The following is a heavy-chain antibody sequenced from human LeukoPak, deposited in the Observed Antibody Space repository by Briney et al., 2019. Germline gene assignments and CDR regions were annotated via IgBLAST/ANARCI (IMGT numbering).Heavy chain of an antibody. Sequence: ASVKVSCKASGYTFTSYYMHWVRQAPGQGLEWMGIINPSGGSTSYAQKFQGRVTMTRDTSTSTVYMELSSLRSEDTAVYYCARAYRPLAAAGTPGGYWGQGTLVTVSS. CDR1: GYTFTSYY. J-gene: IGHJ4*02. CDR3: ARAYRPLAAAGTPGGY. CDR2: INPSGGST. V-gene: IGHV1-46*01. D-gene: IGHD6-13*01.